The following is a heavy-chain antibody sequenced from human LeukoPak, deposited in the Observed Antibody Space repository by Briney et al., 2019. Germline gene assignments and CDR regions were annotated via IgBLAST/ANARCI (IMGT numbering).Heavy chain of an antibody. Sequence: PLETLSLTCAVYGGSFSGYYWSWIRQPPGKGLEWIGEINHSGSTNYNPSLKSRVTISVDTSKNQFSLKLSSVTAADTAVYYCARAVVDSSLNWFDPWGQGTLVTVSS. CDR2: INHSGST. J-gene: IGHJ5*02. CDR3: ARAVVDSSLNWFDP. CDR1: GGSFSGYY. D-gene: IGHD6-13*01. V-gene: IGHV4-34*01.